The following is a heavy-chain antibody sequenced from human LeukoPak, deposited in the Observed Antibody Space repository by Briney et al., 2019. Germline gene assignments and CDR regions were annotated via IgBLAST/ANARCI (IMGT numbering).Heavy chain of an antibody. CDR2: IYYSGST. CDR3: ARTYYDILTGYPNWFDS. Sequence: SETLSLTRTVSGGSISSGGYYWSWIRQHPGKGLEWIGYIYYSGSTYYNPSLKSRVTISVDTSKNQFSLKLSSVTAADTAVYYCARTYYDILTGYPNWFDSWGQGTLVTVSS. D-gene: IGHD3-9*01. J-gene: IGHJ5*01. CDR1: GGSISSGGYY. V-gene: IGHV4-31*03.